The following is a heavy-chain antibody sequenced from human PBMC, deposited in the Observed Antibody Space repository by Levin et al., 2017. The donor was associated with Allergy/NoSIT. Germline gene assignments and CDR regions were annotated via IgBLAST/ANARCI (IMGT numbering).Heavy chain of an antibody. V-gene: IGHV3-48*01. CDR3: ARDPYEHLHEAFDF. Sequence: GGSLRLSCAASGFSFSVYSMNWVRQAPGSGLEWVSYISHDGSFIHYADSVKGRFTISRDNARNSLYLQMNSLRAEDTAVYYCARDPYEHLHEAFDFWGQATMFTVSS. CDR2: ISHDGSFI. J-gene: IGHJ3*01. CDR1: GFSFSVYS. D-gene: IGHD3-22*01.